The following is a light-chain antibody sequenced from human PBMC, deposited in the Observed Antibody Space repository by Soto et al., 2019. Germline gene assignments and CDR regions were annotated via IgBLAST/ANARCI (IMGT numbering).Light chain of an antibody. CDR1: SSDVGYYNL. Sequence: QSALTQPASVSGSPGQSITISCTGTSSDVGYYNLVSWYQQHPGKAPKLMIYEVSKRPSGVSNRFSGSKSGNTASLTISGLQAEDEADYYCCSYAGGSTFVVFGGGTQLTVL. V-gene: IGLV2-23*02. CDR3: CSYAGGSTFVV. CDR2: EVS. J-gene: IGLJ2*01.